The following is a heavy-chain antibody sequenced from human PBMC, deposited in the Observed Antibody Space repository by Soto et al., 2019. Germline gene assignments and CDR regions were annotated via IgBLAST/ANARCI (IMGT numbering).Heavy chain of an antibody. V-gene: IGHV3-23*01. J-gene: IGHJ6*02. Sequence: EVQLLESGGGLXXPGGSLXXSCAASGFTXXXXAMSXVRQAPGKGLEWVSAIRGSGGSTYYADSVKGRFTISRDNSKNTLYLQMNSLRAEDTAVYYCANGIAAAGPGYFYYYYGMDVWGQGTTVTVSS. CDR3: ANGIAAAGPGYFYYYYGMDV. CDR1: GFTXXXXA. CDR2: IRGSGGST. D-gene: IGHD6-13*01.